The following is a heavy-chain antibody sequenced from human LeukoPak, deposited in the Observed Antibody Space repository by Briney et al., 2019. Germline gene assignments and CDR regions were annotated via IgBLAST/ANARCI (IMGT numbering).Heavy chain of an antibody. CDR2: IYYSGST. J-gene: IGHJ4*02. CDR1: GNSISSSSYY. Sequence: SETLSLTCTVSGNSISSSSYYWGWIRQPLGKGLEWIGSIYYSGSTYYNPSLKSRVTISVDTSKNQFSLKLSSVTAADTAVYYCARHWSGSYDYWGQGTLVTVSS. CDR3: ARHWSGSYDY. V-gene: IGHV4-39*01. D-gene: IGHD1-26*01.